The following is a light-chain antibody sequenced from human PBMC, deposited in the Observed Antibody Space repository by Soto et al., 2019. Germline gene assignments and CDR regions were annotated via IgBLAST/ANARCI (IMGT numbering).Light chain of an antibody. CDR1: QGVGKS. CDR2: GAS. J-gene: IGKJ3*01. CDR3: LQYLAYPFT. V-gene: IGKV1-16*01. Sequence: DLQMTQSPSSLSASVGDRVTITCRASQGVGKSLVWIQQKPGKAPKSLISGASTLQSGVPSRFSGSGARTDFTLTIISLQPEDFSTYYFLQYLAYPFTFGPGTKVAIK.